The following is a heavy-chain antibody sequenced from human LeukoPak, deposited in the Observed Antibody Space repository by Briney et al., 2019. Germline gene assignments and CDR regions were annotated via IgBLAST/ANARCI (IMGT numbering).Heavy chain of an antibody. CDR3: ARHEAGYFVTRNFDY. CDR1: GYNFTSYW. V-gene: IGHV5-51*01. Sequence: GESLKISCKGSGYNFTSYWIGWVRQMPGKGLEWMGIIYPGDSDTRYSPSFQGQVTISADKSISTAYLQWSSLKASDTAMYYCARHEAGYFVTRNFDYWGQGTLVTVSS. D-gene: IGHD3-9*01. J-gene: IGHJ4*02. CDR2: IYPGDSDT.